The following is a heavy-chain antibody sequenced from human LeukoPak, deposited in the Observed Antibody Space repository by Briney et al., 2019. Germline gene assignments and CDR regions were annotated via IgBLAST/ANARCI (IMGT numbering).Heavy chain of an antibody. CDR2: MNPNSGNT. Sequence: ASVKVSCKASGYTFTSYDINWVRQATGQGLEWMGWMNPNSGNTGYAQKFQGRVTMTRNTSISTAYMELSSLRSEDTAVYYCARGWGGYYDFWSGYYSARANGMDVWGQGTTVTVSS. CDR3: ARGWGGYYDFWSGYYSARANGMDV. CDR1: GYTFTSYD. V-gene: IGHV1-8*01. J-gene: IGHJ6*02. D-gene: IGHD3-3*01.